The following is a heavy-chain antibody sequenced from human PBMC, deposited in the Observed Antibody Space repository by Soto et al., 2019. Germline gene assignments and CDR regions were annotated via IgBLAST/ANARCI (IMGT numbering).Heavy chain of an antibody. CDR2: ISSGSKTI. Sequence: SLRPSYPGFGFTFSARSSNCVRQAPGKGLEWVSYISSGSKTIYYAESVKGRFTVSRDTSKNQFSLKLSSVTAADTAVYSCARVLWYYFDYWGQGTLVTVSS. J-gene: IGHJ4*02. CDR1: GFTFSARS. D-gene: IGHD2-21*01. V-gene: IGHV3-48*01. CDR3: ARVLWYYFDY.